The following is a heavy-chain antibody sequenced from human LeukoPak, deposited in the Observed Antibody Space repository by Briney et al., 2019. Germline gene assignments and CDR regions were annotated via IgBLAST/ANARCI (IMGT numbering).Heavy chain of an antibody. CDR3: ARVLMVRGVNDY. CDR1: GFTFSSSW. D-gene: IGHD3-10*01. CDR2: VNQDGSDE. J-gene: IGHJ4*02. V-gene: IGHV3-7*01. Sequence: PGGSLRLSCAASGFTFSSSWMSWVRHTPGKGLEWVANVNQDGSDEYYVDSVKGRFTISRDNAKNSLYLQMNSLRAEDTAVYYCARVLMVRGVNDYWGQGTLVTVSS.